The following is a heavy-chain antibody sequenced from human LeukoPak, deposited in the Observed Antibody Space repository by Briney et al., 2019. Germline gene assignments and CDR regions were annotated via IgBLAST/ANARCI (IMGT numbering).Heavy chain of an antibody. J-gene: IGHJ4*02. D-gene: IGHD1-14*01. CDR3: ARSQRGNQVDY. Sequence: SETLSLTCNVSADTISTSSYYWAWIRQPPGKGLEWIGSIFYSGSTYRNPSLKSRVTISVDTSKNQFSLKLSSVTAADTAVYYCARSQRGNQVDYWGQGTLVTVSS. V-gene: IGHV4-39*07. CDR1: ADTISTSSYY. CDR2: IFYSGST.